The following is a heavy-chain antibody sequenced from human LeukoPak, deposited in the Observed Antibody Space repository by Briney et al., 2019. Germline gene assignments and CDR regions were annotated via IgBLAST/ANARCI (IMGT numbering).Heavy chain of an antibody. V-gene: IGHV1-18*01. CDR3: ARDCSSTSCYGGGFDY. CDR1: GYTFTSYG. Sequence: GASVKVSCKASGYTFTSYGISWVRQAPGQGLEWMGWISAYNGNTNYAQKLQGRVTMTTDTSTSTAYMELRSLRSDDTAVYYCARDCSSTSCYGGGFDYWGQGTLVTVSS. J-gene: IGHJ4*02. D-gene: IGHD2-2*01. CDR2: ISAYNGNT.